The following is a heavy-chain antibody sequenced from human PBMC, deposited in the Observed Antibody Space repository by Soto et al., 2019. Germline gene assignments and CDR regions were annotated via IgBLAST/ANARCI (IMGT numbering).Heavy chain of an antibody. V-gene: IGHV4-59*01. CDR3: ARGLGYCISTSCYDWFDP. D-gene: IGHD2-2*01. J-gene: IGHJ5*02. CDR2: IYYSGST. CDR1: GGSISSYY. Sequence: ETLSLTCTVSGGSISSYYWSWIRQPPGKGLEWIGYIYYSGSTNYNPSLKSRVTISVDTSKNQFSLKLSSVTAADTAVYYCARGLGYCISTSCYDWFDPWGQGTLVTVSS.